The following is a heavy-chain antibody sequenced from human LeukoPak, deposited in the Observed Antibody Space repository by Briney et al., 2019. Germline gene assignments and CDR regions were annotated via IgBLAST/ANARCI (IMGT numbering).Heavy chain of an antibody. Sequence: ASVKVSCKASGYTFTSYYMHWVRQAPGQGLEWMGIINPSGGSTSYAQKFQGRVTMTGDTSTSTVYMELSSLRSEDTAVYYCARASGHYYDSSGYELWFDPWGQGTLVTVSS. CDR3: ARASGHYYDSSGYELWFDP. D-gene: IGHD3-22*01. V-gene: IGHV1-46*01. CDR2: INPSGGST. CDR1: GYTFTSYY. J-gene: IGHJ5*02.